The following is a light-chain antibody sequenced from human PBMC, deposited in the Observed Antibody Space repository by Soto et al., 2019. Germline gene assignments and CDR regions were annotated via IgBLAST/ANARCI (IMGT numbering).Light chain of an antibody. CDR2: YDS. V-gene: IGLV3-21*04. CDR3: QVWDSSSVLYAV. J-gene: IGLJ7*01. CDR1: NIGSKS. Sequence: SYELTQPPSVSVAPGKTARITCGGNNIGSKSVHWYQQKPGQAPVLVIYYDSDRPSGIPERFSGSNSGNTATLTISRVEAGDEADYYCQVWDSSSVLYAVFGGGTQLTVL.